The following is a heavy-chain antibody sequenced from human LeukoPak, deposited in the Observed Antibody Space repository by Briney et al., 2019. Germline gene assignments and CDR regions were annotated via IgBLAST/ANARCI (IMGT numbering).Heavy chain of an antibody. CDR3: ARRNSSGWSLAAFDI. CDR1: GGSISSYY. Sequence: SETLSLTCTVSGGSISSYYWSWIRQHPGKGLEWIGYIYYSGSTYYNPSLKSRVTISVDTSKNQFSLKLSSVTAADTAVYYCARRNSSGWSLAAFDIWGQGTMVTVSS. J-gene: IGHJ3*02. V-gene: IGHV4-59*06. D-gene: IGHD6-19*01. CDR2: IYYSGST.